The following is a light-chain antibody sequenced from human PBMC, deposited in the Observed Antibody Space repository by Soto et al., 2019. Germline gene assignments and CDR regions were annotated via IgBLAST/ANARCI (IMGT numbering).Light chain of an antibody. CDR2: AAS. V-gene: IGKV1-27*01. Sequence: DIQMTQSPSPLSASVGDRVTITCRASQGISYYLAWNQQKPGKVPKLLIYAASTLQSGVPTRFSGSGSGTYFTLSTSTLQPEDVASYYCRKYNSAPLTFGGGTKVEIK. CDR3: RKYNSAPLT. J-gene: IGKJ4*01. CDR1: QGISYY.